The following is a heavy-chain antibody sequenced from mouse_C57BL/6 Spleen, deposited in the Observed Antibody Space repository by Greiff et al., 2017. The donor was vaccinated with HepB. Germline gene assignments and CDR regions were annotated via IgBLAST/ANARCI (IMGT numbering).Heavy chain of an antibody. CDR1: GYTFTSYW. CDR2: IDPSDSYT. V-gene: IGHV1-69*01. J-gene: IGHJ3*01. CDR3: ARPGLTWFAY. Sequence: VQLQQPGAELVMPGASVKLSCKASGYTFTSYWMHWVKQRPGQGLEWIGEIDPSDSYTNYNQKFKGKSTLTVDTSSSTAYMQLSSLTSEDSAVYYCARPGLTWFAYWGQGTLVTVSA. D-gene: IGHD3-1*01.